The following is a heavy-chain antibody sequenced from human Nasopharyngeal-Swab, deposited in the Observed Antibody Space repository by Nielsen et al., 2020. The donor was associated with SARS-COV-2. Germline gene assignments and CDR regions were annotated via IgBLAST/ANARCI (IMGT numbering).Heavy chain of an antibody. V-gene: IGHV1-2*04. Sequence: ASVKVSCKASGYTFTGYYMRWVRQAPGQGLEWMGWINPNSGSTNYAQKFQGWVTMTTDTSISTAYMELSRLRSDDTAVYYCARGSVVVAAAIREGGHYYYYMDVWGKGTTVTVSS. D-gene: IGHD2-2*01. CDR3: ARGSVVVAAAIREGGHYYYYMDV. CDR1: GYTFTGYY. J-gene: IGHJ6*03. CDR2: INPNSGST.